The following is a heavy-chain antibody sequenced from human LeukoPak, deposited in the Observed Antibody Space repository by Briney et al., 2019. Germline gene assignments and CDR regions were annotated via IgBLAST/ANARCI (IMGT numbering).Heavy chain of an antibody. V-gene: IGHV4-61*02. D-gene: IGHD5-12*01. CDR1: GGSISSGSYY. CDR3: ARALGYSGSDYFDY. CDR2: IYTSGST. J-gene: IGHJ4*02. Sequence: SETLSLACTVSGGSISSGSYYWSWIRQPAGKGLEWIARIYTSGSTNYNPSLKSRVTISVDTSKNQFSLKLSSVTAADTAVYYCARALGYSGSDYFDYWGQGTLVTVSS.